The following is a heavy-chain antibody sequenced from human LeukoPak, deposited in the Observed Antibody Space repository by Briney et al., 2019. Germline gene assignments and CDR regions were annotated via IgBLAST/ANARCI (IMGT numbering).Heavy chain of an antibody. CDR2: INHSGST. V-gene: IGHV4-34*01. Sequence: SETLSLTCAVYGGSFSGYYWSWIRQPPGKGLEWIGEINHSGSTNYNPSLKSRVTISVDTSKNQFSLKLSSVTAADTAVYYCATAQRYTSFSSDFDYWGQGTLVTVSS. CDR3: ATAQRYTSFSSDFDY. J-gene: IGHJ4*02. CDR1: GGSFSGYY. D-gene: IGHD2/OR15-2a*01.